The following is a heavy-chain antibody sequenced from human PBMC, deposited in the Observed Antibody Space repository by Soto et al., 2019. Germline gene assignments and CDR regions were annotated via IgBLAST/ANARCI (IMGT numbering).Heavy chain of an antibody. CDR1: GGSISSGGYY. CDR2: IYYSGIT. CDR3: ARLDSSGYYYGYYFDY. V-gene: IGHV4-31*03. Sequence: SETLSLTCTVSGGSISSGGYYWSWIRQHPGKGLEWIGYIYYSGITYYNPSLKSRVTISVDTSKNQFSLKLSSVTAADTAVYYCARLDSSGYYYGYYFDYCGQGTLVTVSS. J-gene: IGHJ4*02. D-gene: IGHD3-22*01.